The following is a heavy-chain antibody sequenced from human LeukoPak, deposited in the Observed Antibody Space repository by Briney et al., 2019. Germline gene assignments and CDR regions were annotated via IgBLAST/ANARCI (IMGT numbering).Heavy chain of an antibody. Sequence: GGSLRLSCTVSGFTFNDYWMSWVRQVPGKGLEWVANINQHGSSQYYVDSVKGRFAISRDNAKNSLYLQMNSLRADDTSVYYCARSPATGTVDYWGQGTMVAVSS. CDR3: ARSPATGTVDY. D-gene: IGHD1-1*01. V-gene: IGHV3-7*01. CDR1: GFTFNDYW. J-gene: IGHJ4*02. CDR2: INQHGSSQ.